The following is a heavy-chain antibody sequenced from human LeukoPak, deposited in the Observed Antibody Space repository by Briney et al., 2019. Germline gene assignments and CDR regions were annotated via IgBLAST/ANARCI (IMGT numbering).Heavy chain of an antibody. Sequence: PSETLSLTCTVSGGSISSSGHSWGWIRQPPGKGLEWTGTIYYTGRTYYNPSLKSRVTISVDTSKNQFSLRLSSVTAADTAVYYCARPSGSYGGRYYFDYWGQGTLVTVSS. CDR3: ARPSGSYGGRYYFDY. V-gene: IGHV4-39*01. CDR2: IYYTGRT. CDR1: GGSISSSGHS. D-gene: IGHD1-26*01. J-gene: IGHJ4*02.